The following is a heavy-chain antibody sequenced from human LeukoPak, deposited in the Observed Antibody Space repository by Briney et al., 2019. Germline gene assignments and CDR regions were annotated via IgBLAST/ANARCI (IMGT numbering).Heavy chain of an antibody. CDR1: GFTFSSYE. V-gene: IGHV3-48*03. CDR2: ISSSGSTI. J-gene: IGHJ4*02. D-gene: IGHD2-2*01. Sequence: PGGPLRLSCAASGFTFSSYEMNWVRQAPGKGLEWVSYISSSGSTIYYADSVKGRFTISRDNAKNSLYLQMNSLRAEDTAVYYCARAVLGEYQLLLAFDYWGQGTLVTVSS. CDR3: ARAVLGEYQLLLAFDY.